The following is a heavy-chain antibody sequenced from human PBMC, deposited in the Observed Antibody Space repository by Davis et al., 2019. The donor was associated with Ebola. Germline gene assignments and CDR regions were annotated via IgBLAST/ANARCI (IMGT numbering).Heavy chain of an antibody. CDR3: AKTATYSSGWAFGY. V-gene: IGHV3-30*18. J-gene: IGHJ4*02. CDR1: GFTFSSYG. Sequence: PGGSLRLSCAASGFTFSSYGMHWVRQAPGKGLEWVAVISYDGSNKYYADSVKGRFTISRDNSKNTLYLQMNSLRAEDTAVYYCAKTATYSSGWAFGYWGQGTLVTVSS. D-gene: IGHD6-19*01. CDR2: ISYDGSNK.